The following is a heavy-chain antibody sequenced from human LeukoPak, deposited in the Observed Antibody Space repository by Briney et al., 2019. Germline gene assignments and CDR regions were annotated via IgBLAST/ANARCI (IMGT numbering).Heavy chain of an antibody. CDR2: INSDGSRT. D-gene: IGHD3-22*01. CDR3: ARDYYDSSGPEGY. CDR1: GFIFSNYW. Sequence: GGSLRLSCAASGFIFSNYWMHWVRQAPGKGLVWVSRINSDGSRTTYADSVKGRFTISRNNAKHTLYLQMNDLRAEDTAVYYCARDYYDSSGPEGYWGQGTLVTVSS. J-gene: IGHJ4*02. V-gene: IGHV3-74*01.